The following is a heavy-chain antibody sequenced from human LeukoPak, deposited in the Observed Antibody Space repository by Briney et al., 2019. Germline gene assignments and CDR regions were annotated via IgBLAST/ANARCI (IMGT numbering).Heavy chain of an antibody. D-gene: IGHD2-2*01. Sequence: GGSLRLSCAASGIAFRGHWMTWVRQAPGKGLEWVASVKFDDSENYYVDSVKGRFTISRDNSKNTLYLQMNSLRAEDTAVYYCARSLVVPAAEGFDPWGQGTLVTVSS. V-gene: IGHV3-7*01. CDR2: VKFDDSEN. J-gene: IGHJ5*02. CDR3: ARSLVVPAAEGFDP. CDR1: GIAFRGHW.